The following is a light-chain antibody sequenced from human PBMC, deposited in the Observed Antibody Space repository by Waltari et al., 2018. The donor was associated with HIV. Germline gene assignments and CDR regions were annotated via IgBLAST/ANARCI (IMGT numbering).Light chain of an antibody. CDR2: DVS. Sequence: QSALTQPASVSGSPGQSLTISCTGTSNDVGGSHYVSWYQQHPGKVPKLMINDVSNRPSGVSYRFSGSKSGNTASLTISGLQAEDEADYYCSSYTSSTYVVFGGGTKLTVL. J-gene: IGLJ2*01. CDR1: SNDVGGSHY. CDR3: SSYTSSTYVV. V-gene: IGLV2-14*03.